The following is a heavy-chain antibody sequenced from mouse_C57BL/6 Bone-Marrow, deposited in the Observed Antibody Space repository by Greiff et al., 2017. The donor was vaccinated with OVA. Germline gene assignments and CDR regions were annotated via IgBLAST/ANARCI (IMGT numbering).Heavy chain of an antibody. D-gene: IGHD1-1*01. CDR3: ARIITTVVEGYYFDY. CDR2: IWWDDDK. Sequence: QVTLKVCGPGILQPSQTLSLTCSFSGFSLSTFGMGVGWIRQPSGKGLEWLAHIWWDDDKYYNPALKSRLTISKDTSKNQVLLKIANVDTADTATYYCARIITTVVEGYYFDYWGQGTTLTVSS. J-gene: IGHJ2*01. CDR1: GFSLSTFGMG. V-gene: IGHV8-8*01.